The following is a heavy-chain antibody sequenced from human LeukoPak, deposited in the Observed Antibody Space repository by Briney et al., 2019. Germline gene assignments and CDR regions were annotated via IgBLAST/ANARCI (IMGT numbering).Heavy chain of an antibody. CDR2: IRSKANSYAT. J-gene: IGHJ4*02. Sequence: GGSLRLSCAASGFTFSGSAMHWVRQASGKGLEWVGRIRSKANSYATAYAASVKGRFTISRDDSKNTAYLQMNSLKTEDTAVYYCTRHGGGDGSGSYYSHWGQGTLVTVSS. CDR1: GFTFSGSA. D-gene: IGHD3-10*01. V-gene: IGHV3-73*01. CDR3: TRHGGGDGSGSYYSH.